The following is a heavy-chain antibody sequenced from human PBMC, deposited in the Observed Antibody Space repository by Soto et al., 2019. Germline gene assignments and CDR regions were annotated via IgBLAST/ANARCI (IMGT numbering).Heavy chain of an antibody. J-gene: IGHJ4*02. Sequence: QVQLVESGGGVVQPGRSVRLSCAASGFTFSSYGMHWVRQAPGKGLEWVAVIWYDGSNKYYADSVKGRFTISRDNSKNTLYLQMNSLRAEDTAAYYCARENIVGASVDYWGQGTLVTVSS. CDR1: GFTFSSYG. D-gene: IGHD1-26*01. CDR3: ARENIVGASVDY. CDR2: IWYDGSNK. V-gene: IGHV3-33*01.